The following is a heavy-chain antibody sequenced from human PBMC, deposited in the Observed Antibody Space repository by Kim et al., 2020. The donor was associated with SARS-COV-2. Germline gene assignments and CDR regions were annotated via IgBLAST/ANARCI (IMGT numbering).Heavy chain of an antibody. V-gene: IGHV3-23*01. J-gene: IGHJ4*02. Sequence: GRFTMSRDNSKNTLYLQLNSLRAEDTAVYYCATVMITFGGVIVTRYYFDYWGQGTLVTVSS. D-gene: IGHD3-16*02. CDR3: ATVMITFGGVIVTRYYFDY.